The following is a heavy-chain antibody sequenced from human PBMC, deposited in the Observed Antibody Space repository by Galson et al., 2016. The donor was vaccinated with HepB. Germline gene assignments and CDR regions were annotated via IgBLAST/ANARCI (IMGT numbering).Heavy chain of an antibody. J-gene: IGHJ5*02. CDR3: ARVVTPMAAANRGFGS. CDR1: GFTFNMYT. D-gene: IGHD6-13*01. CDR2: ITPGSTYT. V-gene: IGHV3-21*01. Sequence: SLRLSCAASGFTFNMYTMTWVRQAPGKGLEWVSSITPGSTYTHFADSVKGRFTISRDDAENSLYLHMNSLRAEDTALYYCARVVTPMAAANRGFGSWGQGTQFVVSS.